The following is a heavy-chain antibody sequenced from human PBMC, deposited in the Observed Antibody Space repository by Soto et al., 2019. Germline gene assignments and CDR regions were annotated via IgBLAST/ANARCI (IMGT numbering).Heavy chain of an antibody. Sequence: EVQLVESGGGLVQPGGSLRLSCAASGFTFSSYWMSWVRQAPGKGLEWVANMRPDGSEKYYVDSVKGRFTIARDNAENSLYLQMNSLRAEDTAVYYCARDPDYGDPGVWLDYWGQGTLVTVSS. D-gene: IGHD4-17*01. CDR2: MRPDGSEK. V-gene: IGHV3-7*01. CDR1: GFTFSSYW. J-gene: IGHJ4*02. CDR3: ARDPDYGDPGVWLDY.